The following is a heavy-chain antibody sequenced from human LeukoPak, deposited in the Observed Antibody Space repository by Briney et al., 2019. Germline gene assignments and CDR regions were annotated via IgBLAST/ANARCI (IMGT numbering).Heavy chain of an antibody. CDR3: AKEISSIAAAGIFPDY. V-gene: IGHV3-23*01. Sequence: GGSLRLSCAASGFTFSSYAMSWVRQAPGKGLEWVSAISGSGGSTHYADSVKGRFTISRDNSKNTLYLQMNSLRAEDTAVYYCAKEISSIAAAGIFPDYWGQGTLVTVSS. CDR1: GFTFSSYA. CDR2: ISGSGGST. D-gene: IGHD6-13*01. J-gene: IGHJ4*02.